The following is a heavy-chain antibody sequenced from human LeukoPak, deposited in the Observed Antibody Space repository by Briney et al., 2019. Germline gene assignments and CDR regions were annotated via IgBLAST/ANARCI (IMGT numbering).Heavy chain of an antibody. D-gene: IGHD6-6*01. CDR3: AKRVPYSSSSVYFDK. V-gene: IGHV3-23*01. CDR2: ISDDGRTT. Sequence: GGSLRLSCIASGVTFSSFGMNWVRQAPAKGLEWVSAISDDGRTTYYADSVKGRFTISRDNSKNTLYLQVNSLRTDDTAVYYCAKRVPYSSSSVYFDKWGQGTPVTVSS. J-gene: IGHJ4*02. CDR1: GVTFSSFG.